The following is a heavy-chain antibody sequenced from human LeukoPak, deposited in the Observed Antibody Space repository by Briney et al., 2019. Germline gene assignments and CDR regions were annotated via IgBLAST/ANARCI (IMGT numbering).Heavy chain of an antibody. CDR3: ASGYCSSTSCSRGYYYMDV. CDR1: GYTFTGYY. V-gene: IGHV1-2*02. CDR2: INPNSGGT. J-gene: IGHJ6*03. D-gene: IGHD2-2*01. Sequence: ASVKVSCKASGYTFTGYYMHWVRQAPGQGLEWVGWINPNSGGTNYAQKLQGRVTMTRDTSISTAYMELSRLRSDDTAVYYCASGYCSSTSCSRGYYYMDVWGKGTTVTVSS.